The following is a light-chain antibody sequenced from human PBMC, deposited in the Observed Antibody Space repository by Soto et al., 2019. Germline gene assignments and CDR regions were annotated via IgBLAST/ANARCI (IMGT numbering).Light chain of an antibody. CDR1: PNINNW. CDR3: QPYYCYCT. J-gene: IGKJ1*01. CDR2: DAS. V-gene: IGKV1-5*01. Sequence: DIQMTQSPSTLSASVGDIVTITCRASPNINNWVAWYQQKPGKAPRLLIYDASKLESLVTSRFSGSGSCTEFTLPISSLKPDVVAAYHCQPYYCYCTYGQVTMIEIK.